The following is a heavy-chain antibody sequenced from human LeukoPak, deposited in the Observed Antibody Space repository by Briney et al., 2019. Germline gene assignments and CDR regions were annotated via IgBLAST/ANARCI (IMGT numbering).Heavy chain of an antibody. CDR1: GGTFSSYA. CDR3: ARFDYNRYVAY. V-gene: IGHV1-69*04. CDR2: IIPILGIA. Sequence: SVKVSCKASGGTFSSYAISWVRQAPGQGLEWMGRIIPILGIANYAQKFQGRVTITADKSTSTAYMELSSLRSEDTAVYYCARFDYNRYVAYWGQGTLVTVSS. D-gene: IGHD4-11*01. J-gene: IGHJ4*02.